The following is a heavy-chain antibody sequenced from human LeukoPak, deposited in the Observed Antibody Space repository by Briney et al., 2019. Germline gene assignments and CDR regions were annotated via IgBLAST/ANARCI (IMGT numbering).Heavy chain of an antibody. V-gene: IGHV4-39*07. Sequence: PSETLSLTCTVSGGSISSSSYYWGWIRQPPGKGLEWIGSIYYSGSTYYNPSLKSRVTISVDTSKNQFSLKLSSVTAADTAVYYCARSTVIVVVTNGIWFDPWGQGTLVTVSS. CDR2: IYYSGST. J-gene: IGHJ5*02. CDR1: GGSISSSSYY. CDR3: ARSTVIVVVTNGIWFDP. D-gene: IGHD3-22*01.